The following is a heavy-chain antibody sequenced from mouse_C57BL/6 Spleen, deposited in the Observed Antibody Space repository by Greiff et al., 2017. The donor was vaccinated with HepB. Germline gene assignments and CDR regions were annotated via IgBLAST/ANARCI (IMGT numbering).Heavy chain of an antibody. CDR2: IDPSDSYT. CDR3: ARAVVGGDWYFDV. J-gene: IGHJ1*03. D-gene: IGHD1-1*01. Sequence: VQLQQPGAELVMPGASVKLSCKASGYTFTSYWMHWVKQRPGQGLEWIGEIDPSDSYTNYNQKFKGKSTLTVDKSSSTAYMQLSSLTSEDSAVYYCARAVVGGDWYFDVWGTGTTVTVSS. CDR1: GYTFTSYW. V-gene: IGHV1-69*01.